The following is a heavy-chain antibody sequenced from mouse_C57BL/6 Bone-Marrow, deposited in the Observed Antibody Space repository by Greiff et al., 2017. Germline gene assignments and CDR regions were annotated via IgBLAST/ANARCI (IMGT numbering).Heavy chain of an antibody. J-gene: IGHJ3*01. Sequence: QVQLQQSGAELARPGASVKMSCKASGYTFTSYTMHWVKQRPGQGLEWIGYINPSSGYTKYNQKFKDKATLTADKSSSTAYMQLSSLTSEDSSVYSCARQDNYSFAYWGQGTLVTVSA. CDR3: ARQDNYSFAY. CDR2: INPSSGYT. CDR1: GYTFTSYT. V-gene: IGHV1-4*01. D-gene: IGHD3-3*01.